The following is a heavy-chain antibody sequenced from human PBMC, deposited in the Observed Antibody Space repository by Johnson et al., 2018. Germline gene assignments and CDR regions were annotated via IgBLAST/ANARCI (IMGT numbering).Heavy chain of an antibody. CDR2: ISYDGSNK. V-gene: IGHV3-30-3*01. CDR3: AAVAVAYYYDMDV. CDR1: GFTFSSYA. J-gene: IGHJ6*03. D-gene: IGHD6-19*01. Sequence: QVQLVQSGGGVVQPGRSLRLSCAASGFTFSSYAMHWVRQAPGKGLEWVAVISYDGSNKYYADSVKGRFTISRDNSKYMLYVQRNSLGAGDTAVYYCAAVAVAYYYDMDVWGKGTTVTVS.